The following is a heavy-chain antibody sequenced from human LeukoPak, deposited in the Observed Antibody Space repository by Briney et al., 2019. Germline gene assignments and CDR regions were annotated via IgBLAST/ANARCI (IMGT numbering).Heavy chain of an antibody. CDR2: IYYSGST. D-gene: IGHD3-3*01. Sequence: SQTLSLTCTVSGGSISSGGYYWSWIRQHPGKGLEWIGYIYYSGSTYYNPSLKSRDTISVDTSKNQFSLKLSSVTAADTAVYYCARDDFWSGYLHDWGQGTLVTVSS. CDR1: GGSISSGGYY. V-gene: IGHV4-31*03. CDR3: ARDDFWSGYLHD. J-gene: IGHJ4*02.